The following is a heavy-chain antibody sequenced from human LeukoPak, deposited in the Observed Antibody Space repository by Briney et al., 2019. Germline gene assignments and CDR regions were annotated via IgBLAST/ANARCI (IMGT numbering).Heavy chain of an antibody. D-gene: IGHD6-19*01. CDR3: ASSSGRGAFDI. V-gene: IGHV4-34*01. J-gene: IGHJ3*02. CDR2: INHSGST. CDR1: GGSFSGYY. Sequence: SETLSLTCAVYGGSFSGYYWSWIRQPPGKGLEWIGEINHSGSTNYNPSLKSRVTISVDTSKNQFSLKLSSVTAADTAVYYCASSSGRGAFDIWGQGTMSPSLQ.